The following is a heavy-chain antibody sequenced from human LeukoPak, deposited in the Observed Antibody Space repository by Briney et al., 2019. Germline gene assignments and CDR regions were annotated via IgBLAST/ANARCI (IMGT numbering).Heavy chain of an antibody. Sequence: SVTVSCKASGGTFSSYAISWVRQAPGQGLEWMGGIIPIFGTANYAQKFQGRVTITADKSTSTAYMELSSLRSEDTAVYYCARDLSGPTPLWGQGTLVTVSS. CDR1: GGTFSSYA. V-gene: IGHV1-69*06. CDR2: IIPIFGTA. CDR3: ARDLSGPTPL. J-gene: IGHJ4*02. D-gene: IGHD5-12*01.